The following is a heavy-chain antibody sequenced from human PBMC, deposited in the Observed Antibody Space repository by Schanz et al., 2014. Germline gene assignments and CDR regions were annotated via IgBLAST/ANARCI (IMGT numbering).Heavy chain of an antibody. J-gene: IGHJ4*02. CDR1: GFNFSDYA. V-gene: IGHV3-23*04. Sequence: VQLVESGGGVVQPGRSLRLSCAASGFNFSDYAMCWVRQAPGKGLEWVSAISGGGGTTYYTDSVKGRFTISRDNAENTLFLQMNSLRAEDTAVYYCARKVVATIGGYYDNWGQGTLVIVSS. CDR2: ISGGGGTT. CDR3: ARKVVATIGGYYDN. D-gene: IGHD5-12*01.